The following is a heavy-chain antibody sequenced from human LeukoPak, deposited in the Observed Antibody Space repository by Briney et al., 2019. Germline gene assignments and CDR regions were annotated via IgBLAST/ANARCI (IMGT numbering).Heavy chain of an antibody. Sequence: GASVKVSCKASGYTFTGYYMHWLRQAPGQGLEGMGWINPNSGGTKYALKFQGRVTMTRDTSISTAYMELSRLRSDDTAVYYCARSLGDYYYYMDVWGKGTTVTVSS. CDR1: GYTFTGYY. CDR3: ARSLGDYYYYMDV. J-gene: IGHJ6*03. CDR2: INPNSGGT. V-gene: IGHV1-2*02. D-gene: IGHD3-16*01.